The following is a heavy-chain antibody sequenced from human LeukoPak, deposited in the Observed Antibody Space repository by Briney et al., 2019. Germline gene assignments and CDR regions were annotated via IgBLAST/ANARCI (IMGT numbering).Heavy chain of an antibody. D-gene: IGHD1-26*01. Sequence: ASVKVSCKASGYTFTGYYMHWVRQAPGQGLEWMGWINPNSGGTNYAQKFQGRVTMTRDTSISTAYMELSRLRSDDTAVCYCARVGYGIVGATTDAFDIWGQGTMVTVSS. J-gene: IGHJ3*02. V-gene: IGHV1-2*02. CDR2: INPNSGGT. CDR3: ARVGYGIVGATTDAFDI. CDR1: GYTFTGYY.